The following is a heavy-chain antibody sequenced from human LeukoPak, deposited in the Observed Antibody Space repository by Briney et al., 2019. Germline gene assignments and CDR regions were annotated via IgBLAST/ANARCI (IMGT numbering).Heavy chain of an antibody. CDR3: AREVDSSSAGFDY. D-gene: IGHD6-6*01. CDR1: GGSFSGYY. Sequence: PSETLSLTCAVYGGSFSGYYWSWIRQPPGKGLEWIGEINHSGSTNYNPSLKSRVTISVDTSKNQFSLKLSSVTAADTAVYYCAREVDSSSAGFDYWGQGTLVTVSP. J-gene: IGHJ4*02. V-gene: IGHV4-34*01. CDR2: INHSGST.